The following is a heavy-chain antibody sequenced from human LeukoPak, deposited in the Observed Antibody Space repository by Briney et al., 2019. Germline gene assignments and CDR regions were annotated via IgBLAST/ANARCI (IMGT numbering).Heavy chain of an antibody. CDR1: GGSISSSSYY. V-gene: IGHV4-39*01. CDR3: ARHSQVVAFDTLDI. D-gene: IGHD3-22*01. J-gene: IGHJ3*02. Sequence: SETLSLTCTVSGGSISSSSYYWGWIRQPPGKGLEWIGSLYYSGSTYYNPSLKSRVTISVDTSKNQFSLKLSSVTAADTALYYCARHSQVVAFDTLDIWGQGTMVTVSS. CDR2: LYYSGST.